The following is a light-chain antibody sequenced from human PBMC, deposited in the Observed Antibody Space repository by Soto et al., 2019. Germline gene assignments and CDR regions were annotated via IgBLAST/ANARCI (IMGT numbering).Light chain of an antibody. CDR2: EVT. CDR1: SSDVGGYNY. CDR3: SSYAGSNSVL. V-gene: IGLV2-8*01. Sequence: QSALTQPPSASGSPGQSVTISCTGMSSDVGGYNYVSWYQQHPGKAPKLMIYEVTKRPSGVPDRFSGSKSGNTASLTVSGLQAEDEADYYCSSYAGSNSVLFGGGTKLTVL. J-gene: IGLJ2*01.